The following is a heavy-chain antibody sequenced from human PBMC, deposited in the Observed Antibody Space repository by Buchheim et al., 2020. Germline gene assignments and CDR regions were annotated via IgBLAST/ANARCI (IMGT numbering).Heavy chain of an antibody. CDR2: INHSGST. J-gene: IGHJ4*02. CDR1: GGSFSGYY. CDR3: ARGPRENRLRGGRFDY. D-gene: IGHD4-17*01. V-gene: IGHV4-34*01. Sequence: QVQLQQWGAGLLKPSETLSLTCAVYGGSFSGYYWSWIRQPPRKGLEWIGEINHSGSTNYNPSLKSRVTISVDTSKNQFSLKLSSVTAADTAVYYCARGPRENRLRGGRFDYWGQGTL.